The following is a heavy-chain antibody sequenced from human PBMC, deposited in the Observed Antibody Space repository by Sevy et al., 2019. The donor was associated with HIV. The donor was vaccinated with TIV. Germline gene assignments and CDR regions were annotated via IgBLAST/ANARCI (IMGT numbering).Heavy chain of an antibody. CDR2: IYYSGST. D-gene: IGHD6-19*01. V-gene: IGHV4-59*13. Sequence: SETLSLTCTVSGGSISSYYWSWIRQPPGKGLEWIGYIYYSGSTNYNPSLKSRVTISVDTSNNQFSLKLSSVTAADTAVYYCAREGSGVAGTPNYYGMDVWGQGTTVTVSS. CDR3: AREGSGVAGTPNYYGMDV. J-gene: IGHJ6*02. CDR1: GGSISSYY.